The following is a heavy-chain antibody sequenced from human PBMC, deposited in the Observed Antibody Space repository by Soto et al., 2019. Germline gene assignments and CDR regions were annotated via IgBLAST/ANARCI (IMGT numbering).Heavy chain of an antibody. CDR2: IYPDDSDT. Sequence: GESLKISCKGSGYSFTSYWIGWVRQMPGKGLEWMGIIYPDDSDTRYSPSFQGQVTISADKSISTAYLQWSSLKASDTAMYYCARHSLNYDFWSGYPRPSYYYYGMDVWGQGTTVTVSS. D-gene: IGHD3-3*01. CDR1: GYSFTSYW. J-gene: IGHJ6*02. V-gene: IGHV5-51*01. CDR3: ARHSLNYDFWSGYPRPSYYYYGMDV.